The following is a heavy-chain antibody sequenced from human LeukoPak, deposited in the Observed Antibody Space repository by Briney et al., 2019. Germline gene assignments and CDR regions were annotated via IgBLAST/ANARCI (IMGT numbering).Heavy chain of an antibody. Sequence: SETLSLTCTVSGYSISSGYYWGWIRQPPGKGLEWIGSIYHSGSTYYNPSLKSRVTISVDTSKNQFSLKLSSVTAADTAVYYCARVSSIAAAGTSWFDPWGQGTLVTVSS. V-gene: IGHV4-38-2*02. CDR3: ARVSSIAAAGTSWFDP. CDR1: GYSISSGYY. D-gene: IGHD6-13*01. J-gene: IGHJ5*02. CDR2: IYHSGST.